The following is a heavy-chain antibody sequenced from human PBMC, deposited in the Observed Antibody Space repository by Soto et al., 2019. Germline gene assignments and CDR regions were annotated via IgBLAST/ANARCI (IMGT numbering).Heavy chain of an antibody. Sequence: QVQLVQSGAEVKKPGASVKVSCKASGYTFTSYAMHWVRQAPGQRLEWMGWINAGNGNTKYSQTFQGRVTITRDTTASTAYMELSSLRSEDTAVYYCARGEIVATIPHYWGQGTLVTVSS. J-gene: IGHJ4*02. V-gene: IGHV1-3*01. CDR1: GYTFTSYA. CDR2: INAGNGNT. CDR3: ARGEIVATIPHY. D-gene: IGHD5-12*01.